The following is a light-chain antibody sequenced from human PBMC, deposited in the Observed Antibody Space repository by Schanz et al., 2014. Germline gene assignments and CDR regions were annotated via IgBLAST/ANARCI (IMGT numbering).Light chain of an antibody. CDR1: QSVSSN. CDR3: QHYSLSPL. J-gene: IGKJ1*01. V-gene: IGKV3-20*01. Sequence: EIVLTQSPGTLSLSPGERATLSCRASQSVSSNLAWYQQKPGQAPRLLIYATSNRATGIPDRFSGSGSGTDFTLTISRLEPEDFAVYYCQHYSLSPLFGQGTKVDI. CDR2: ATS.